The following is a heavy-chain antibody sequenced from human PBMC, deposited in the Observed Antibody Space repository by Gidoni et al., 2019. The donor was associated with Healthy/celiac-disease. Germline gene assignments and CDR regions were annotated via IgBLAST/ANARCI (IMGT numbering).Heavy chain of an antibody. CDR2: ISGSGGST. D-gene: IGHD3-22*01. CDR1: GFTFSSYA. Sequence: EVQLLESGGGLVQPGGSLRLSCAASGFTFSSYAMSWVRQAPGKGLEWVSAISGSGGSTYYADSVKGRFTISRDNSKNTLYLQMNSLRAEDTAVYYCAKDSFVSGYYYDSSGPPPDYWGQGTLVTVSS. V-gene: IGHV3-23*01. J-gene: IGHJ4*02. CDR3: AKDSFVSGYYYDSSGPPPDY.